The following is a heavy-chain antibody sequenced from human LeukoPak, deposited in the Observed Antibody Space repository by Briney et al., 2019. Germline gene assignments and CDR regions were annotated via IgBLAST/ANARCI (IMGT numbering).Heavy chain of an antibody. V-gene: IGHV1-18*01. CDR2: ITAYNGNR. CDR1: GYTFSNYG. CDR3: ARDNDKVVDH. J-gene: IGHJ4*01. Sequence: EASVKVSCTTSGYTFSNYGISWVRQAPGQGLEWMGWITAYNGNRLYAQRFQGRITLTTDTSTSTSYMELRSLEYDDTAIYYCARDNDKVVDHWGQGTLATVSS. D-gene: IGHD1-1*01.